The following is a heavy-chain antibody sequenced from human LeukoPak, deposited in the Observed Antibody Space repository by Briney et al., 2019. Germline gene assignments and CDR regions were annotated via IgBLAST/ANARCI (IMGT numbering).Heavy chain of an antibody. CDR1: GGTFSSYA. CDR2: IIPIFGTA. V-gene: IGHV1-69*06. D-gene: IGHD3-22*01. CDR3: ARGERGYYDSSGYYYPFDY. Sequence: GASVKVSCKASGGTFSSYAISWVRQAPEQGLEWMGGIIPIFGTANYAQKFQGRVTITADKSTSTAYMELSSLRSEDSAVYYCARGERGYYDSSGYYYPFDYWGQGTLVTVSS. J-gene: IGHJ4*02.